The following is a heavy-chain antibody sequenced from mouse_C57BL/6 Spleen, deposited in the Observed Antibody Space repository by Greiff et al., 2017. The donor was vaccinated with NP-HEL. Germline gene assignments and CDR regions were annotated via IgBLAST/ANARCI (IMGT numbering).Heavy chain of an antibody. CDR2: IYPGDGDT. Sequence: QVQLQQSGAELVKPGASVKISCKASGYAFSSYWMNWVKQRPGKGLEWIGQIYPGDGDTNYNGKFKGKATLTADKSSSTAYMQLSSLTSEDSAVYYCARQDYNDGPAWFAYWGQGTLVTVSA. CDR1: GYAFSSYW. D-gene: IGHD1-1*01. CDR3: ARQDYNDGPAWFAY. V-gene: IGHV1-80*01. J-gene: IGHJ3*01.